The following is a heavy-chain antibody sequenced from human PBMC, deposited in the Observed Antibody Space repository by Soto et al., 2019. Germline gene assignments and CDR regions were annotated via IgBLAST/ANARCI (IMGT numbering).Heavy chain of an antibody. Sequence: ASVKVSCKVSGYTLTELSMHWVRQAPGKGLEWMGGFDPEDGETIYAQKFQGRVTMTEDTSTDTAYMELSSLRSEDTAVYYCATVWSSSSWYYFDYWGQGTLVTVSS. CDR3: ATVWSSSSWYYFDY. V-gene: IGHV1-24*01. CDR2: FDPEDGET. CDR1: GYTLTELS. D-gene: IGHD6-13*01. J-gene: IGHJ4*02.